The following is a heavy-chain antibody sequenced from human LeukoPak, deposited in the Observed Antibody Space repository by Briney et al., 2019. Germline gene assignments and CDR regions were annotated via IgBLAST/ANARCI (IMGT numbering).Heavy chain of an antibody. J-gene: IGHJ4*02. CDR3: ARVGSSASYYFDY. CDR2: IYSGGST. CDR1: GFTVSSNY. Sequence: GGSLRLSCAASGFTVSSNYMSWVRQAPGKGLEWVSVIYSGGSTYYADSVKGRFTISRDNSKNTLYLQMNSLRAEDTAVYYCARVGSSASYYFDYWGQGTLVTVSS. V-gene: IGHV3-66*01. D-gene: IGHD6-25*01.